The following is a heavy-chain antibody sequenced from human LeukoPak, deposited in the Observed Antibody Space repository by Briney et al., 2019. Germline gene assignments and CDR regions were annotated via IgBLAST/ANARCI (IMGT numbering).Heavy chain of an antibody. V-gene: IGHV3-30-3*02. J-gene: IGHJ4*02. D-gene: IGHD3-10*01. CDR2: MSFDGTHI. CDR1: GFTFGSYA. Sequence: GGSLRLSCATSGFTFGSYAMHWVRQAPGKGLEWVAVMSFDGTHIYYADSVKGRFTISRDNSKNTLYLQMNSLRAEDTAVYYCAKGRGLYYYGSGSYYFDYWGQGTLVTVSS. CDR3: AKGRGLYYYGSGSYYFDY.